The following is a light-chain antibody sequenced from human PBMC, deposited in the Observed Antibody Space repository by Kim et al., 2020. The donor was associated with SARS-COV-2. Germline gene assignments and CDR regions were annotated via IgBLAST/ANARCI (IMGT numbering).Light chain of an antibody. Sequence: ASTGDRVTITCRASQGISSYLACYQQKPGKAPKLLIYAASTLQSGVPSRFSGSGSGTDFTLTISCLQSEDFATYYCQQYYTYLWTFGQGTKVDIK. CDR2: AAS. CDR3: QQYYTYLWT. J-gene: IGKJ1*01. CDR1: QGISSY. V-gene: IGKV1-8*01.